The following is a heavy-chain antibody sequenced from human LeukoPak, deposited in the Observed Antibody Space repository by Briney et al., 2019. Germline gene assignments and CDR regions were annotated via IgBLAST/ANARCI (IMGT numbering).Heavy chain of an antibody. J-gene: IGHJ3*02. CDR1: VFTLSRLE. CDR3: AREWAIDTGGHDAFDI. V-gene: IGHV3-48*03. Sequence: GGSLRLSCAPSVFTLSRLEMNCVREAPGERLERGSYISGSGTTIYYADSVKGGFTLSRDNAKNSLYLQMNSLRAEDTAVYYCAREWAIDTGGHDAFDIWGQGTMVTVSS. CDR2: ISGSGTTI. D-gene: IGHD2-8*02.